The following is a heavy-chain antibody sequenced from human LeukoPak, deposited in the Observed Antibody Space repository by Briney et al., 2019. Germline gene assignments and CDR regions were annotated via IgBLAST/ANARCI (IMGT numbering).Heavy chain of an antibody. V-gene: IGHV3-9*01. Sequence: GGSLRPSCAASGFTFDGYGMYWVRQAPGKGLEWVSGITWNSDDMAYADSVKGRFTISRDNAKNCLYLQMNSLRVEDTALYYCTKVTDWRTGFDYWGQGTLVTVSS. J-gene: IGHJ4*02. D-gene: IGHD3-9*01. CDR1: GFTFDGYG. CDR3: TKVTDWRTGFDY. CDR2: ITWNSDDM.